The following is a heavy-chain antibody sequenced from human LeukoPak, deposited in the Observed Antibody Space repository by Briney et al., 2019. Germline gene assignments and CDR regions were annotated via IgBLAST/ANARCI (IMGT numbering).Heavy chain of an antibody. CDR1: GFTFSSYS. Sequence: PGGSLRLSCAASGFTFSSYSMNWVRQAPGKGLEWVSYISSSITTIYYADSVKGRFTISRDNAKNSLYLQMNSLRAEDTAVYYCARYGMNYFDYWGQGTLVTVSS. V-gene: IGHV3-48*01. J-gene: IGHJ4*02. CDR3: ARYGMNYFDY. CDR2: ISSSITTI. D-gene: IGHD3-10*01.